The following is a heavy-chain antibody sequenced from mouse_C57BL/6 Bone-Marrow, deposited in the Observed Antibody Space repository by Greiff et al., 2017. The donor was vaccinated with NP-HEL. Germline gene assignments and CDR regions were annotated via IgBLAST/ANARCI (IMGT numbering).Heavy chain of an antibody. J-gene: IGHJ2*01. V-gene: IGHV1-64*01. D-gene: IGHD3-3*01. CDR3: ARAGTKDY. CDR1: GYTFTSYW. CDR2: IHPNSGST. Sequence: QVQLKQPGAELVKPGASVKLSCKASGYTFTSYWMHWVKQRPGQGLEWIGMIHPNSGSTNYNEKFKSKATLTVDKSSSTAYMQLSSLTSGDSAVYYCARAGTKDYWGQGTTLTVSS.